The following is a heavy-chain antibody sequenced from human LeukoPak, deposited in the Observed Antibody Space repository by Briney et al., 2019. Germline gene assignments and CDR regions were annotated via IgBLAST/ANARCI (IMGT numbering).Heavy chain of an antibody. CDR2: INPDTGTT. D-gene: IGHD3-10*01. Sequence: ASVKVSCKTSGYNLTAYHMHWVRQAPGQGLEWLGWINPDTGTTSLAQKFQDRVTLTRDTAISTVSIEVTRLTSDDTAIYYCARGSGSNSPRYLKGDFWGQGTLLTVSS. CDR1: GYNLTAYH. V-gene: IGHV1-2*02. CDR3: ARGSGSNSPRYLKGDF. J-gene: IGHJ4*02.